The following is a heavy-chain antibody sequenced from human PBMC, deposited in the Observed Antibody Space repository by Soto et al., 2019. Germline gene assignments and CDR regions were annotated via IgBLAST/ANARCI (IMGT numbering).Heavy chain of an antibody. Sequence: QITLNESGPTVVKPAETLTLTCTFSGFSLTTSGVGVGWIRQSPGKAPEWLALIYWDDDKRYSASLKSRLTNPQDPSKNPVVLTMARVDPADTATYYCAHRILRTVFGLVTTTAIYFDFWGQGTPVVVSS. J-gene: IGHJ4*02. CDR1: GFSLTTSGVG. CDR3: AHRILRTVFGLVTTTAIYFDF. CDR2: IYWDDDK. V-gene: IGHV2-5*02. D-gene: IGHD3-3*01.